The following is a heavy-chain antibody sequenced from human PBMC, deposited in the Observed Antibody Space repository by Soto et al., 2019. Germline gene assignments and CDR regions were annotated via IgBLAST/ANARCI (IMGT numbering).Heavy chain of an antibody. CDR3: VRGPDIIVVPSALGHFDH. Sequence: QVHLEQSGAEMKKPGASVNVSCKASGYSLSTYGVSWVRQAPGQGPEWMGWISAYNGNTNYAQRFQGRLTLTTDTSTSTAYMELRGLRSDDTAVYYCVRGPDIIVVPSALGHFDHWGQGTLVTVSS. V-gene: IGHV1-18*01. D-gene: IGHD2-2*01. CDR2: ISAYNGNT. J-gene: IGHJ4*02. CDR1: GYSLSTYG.